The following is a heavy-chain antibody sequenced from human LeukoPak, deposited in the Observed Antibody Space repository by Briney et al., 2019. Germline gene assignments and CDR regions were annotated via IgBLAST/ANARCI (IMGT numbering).Heavy chain of an antibody. D-gene: IGHD2-2*01. CDR3: AKGYCSSTSCASLDY. CDR1: GFTFSSYA. Sequence: GGSLRLSCAASGFTFSSYAMSWVRQAPGKGLEWVAVISYDGSNKYYADPVKGRFTISRDNSKNTLYLQMNSLRAEDTAVYYCAKGYCSSTSCASLDYWGQGTLVTVSS. J-gene: IGHJ4*02. CDR2: ISYDGSNK. V-gene: IGHV3-30*18.